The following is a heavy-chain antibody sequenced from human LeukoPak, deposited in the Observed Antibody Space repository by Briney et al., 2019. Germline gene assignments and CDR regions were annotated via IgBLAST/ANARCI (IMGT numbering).Heavy chain of an antibody. Sequence: ASVKVSCKASGYTFTSYYMHWVRQAPGQGLEWMGIINPSGGSTSYAQKFQGRVTMTRDTSTSTVYMELSSLRSEDTAVYYYARHTMVRGVERAFDIWGQGTMVTVSS. D-gene: IGHD3-10*01. CDR1: GYTFTSYY. J-gene: IGHJ3*02. CDR3: ARHTMVRGVERAFDI. CDR2: INPSGGST. V-gene: IGHV1-46*01.